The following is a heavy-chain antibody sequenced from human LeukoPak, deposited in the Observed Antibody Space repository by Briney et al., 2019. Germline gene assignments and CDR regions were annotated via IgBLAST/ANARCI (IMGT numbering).Heavy chain of an antibody. Sequence: GASVKVSCKACGYTFTGYYLHWVRQAPGQGLEWMGWVNPNSCGTNYAQKFQGRVTMTRDTSISTAYMELSRLRTDDTAVYYCARNPRSLVDWSHVDYWGQGTLVTVSS. D-gene: IGHD3-9*01. CDR3: ARNPRSLVDWSHVDY. J-gene: IGHJ4*02. CDR2: VNPNSCGT. CDR1: GYTFTGYY. V-gene: IGHV1-2*02.